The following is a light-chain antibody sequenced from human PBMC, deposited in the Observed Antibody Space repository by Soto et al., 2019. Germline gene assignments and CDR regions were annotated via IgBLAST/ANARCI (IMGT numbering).Light chain of an antibody. V-gene: IGKV2-24*01. CDR3: VEFTQFPLT. CDR1: QSLAHSAGNIY. Sequence: DIVMTQPPLSSTVNLGQPASISCRSSQSLAHSAGNIYFSWLQHRPGQPPRPLISKISYRLSGVPDRFSGSGAVTDFTLKISSVEAEEVGVYYCVEFTQFPLTFGQGTKVYIK. J-gene: IGKJ2*01. CDR2: KIS.